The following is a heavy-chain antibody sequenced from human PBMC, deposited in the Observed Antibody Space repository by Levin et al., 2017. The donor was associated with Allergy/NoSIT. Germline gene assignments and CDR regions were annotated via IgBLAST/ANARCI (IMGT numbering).Heavy chain of an antibody. D-gene: IGHD5-24*01. Sequence: SETLSLTCSVSGDSISTYYWNWIRQPPGKGLEWIGYIYDSGSTNHNPSLKSRVTISVETSKNQLSLKLSSVTAADTAVYYCARSYKKGSDYYYYYMDVWGKGTSVTVSS. J-gene: IGHJ6*03. V-gene: IGHV4-59*01. CDR2: IYDSGST. CDR3: ARSYKKGSDYYYYYMDV. CDR1: GDSISTYY.